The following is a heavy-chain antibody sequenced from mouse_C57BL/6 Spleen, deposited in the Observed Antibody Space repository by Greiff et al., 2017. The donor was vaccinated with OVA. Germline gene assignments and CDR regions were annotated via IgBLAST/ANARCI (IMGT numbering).Heavy chain of an antibody. CDR2: ISSGSSTI. Sequence: EVKLMESGGGLVKPGGSLKLSCAASGFTFSDYGMHWVRQAPEKGLEWVAYISSGSSTIYYADTVKGRFTISSDNAKNTVFLQMTSLRSEDTAMYYCARDYDYDGDYFDYWGQGTTLTVSS. V-gene: IGHV5-17*01. CDR1: GFTFSDYG. D-gene: IGHD2-4*01. J-gene: IGHJ2*01. CDR3: ARDYDYDGDYFDY.